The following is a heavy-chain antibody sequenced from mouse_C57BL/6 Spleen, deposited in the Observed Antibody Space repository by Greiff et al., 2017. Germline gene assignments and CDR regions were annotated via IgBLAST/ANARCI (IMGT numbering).Heavy chain of an antibody. CDR3: ARFGTTVVDWYFDV. CDR2: IDPSDSYT. Sequence: QVQLQQPGAELVRPGTSVKLSCKASGYTFTSYWMHWVKQRPGQGLEWIGVIDPSDSYTNYKQTFKGKATLTVDTSSSTAYMQLSSLTSEDSAVYYCARFGTTVVDWYFDVWGTGTTVTVSS. D-gene: IGHD1-1*01. J-gene: IGHJ1*03. CDR1: GYTFTSYW. V-gene: IGHV1-59*01.